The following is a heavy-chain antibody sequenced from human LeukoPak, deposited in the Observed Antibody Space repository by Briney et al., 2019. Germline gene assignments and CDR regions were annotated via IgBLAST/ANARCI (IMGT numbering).Heavy chain of an antibody. CDR2: ISHTSTYI. Sequence: GGSLRLSCAASGFTVSSNYMNWVRQAPGKGLEWVSSISHTSTYIYYADSVKGRFTISRDNAKNSLYLQLNSLRAEDTAVYYCAREGPRAFDIWGQGTMVTVSS. V-gene: IGHV3-21*01. J-gene: IGHJ3*02. CDR3: AREGPRAFDI. CDR1: GFTVSSNY.